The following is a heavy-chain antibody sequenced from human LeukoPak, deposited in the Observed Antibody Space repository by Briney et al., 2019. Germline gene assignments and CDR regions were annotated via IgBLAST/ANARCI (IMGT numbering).Heavy chain of an antibody. J-gene: IGHJ4*02. CDR1: GYIITTYY. CDR3: ARVGTTGATADN. Sequence: GASVKVSCKASGYIITTYYMHWLRQAPGQGPEWEGIINPRGGSTDYAQKFQGRVTMTSDTSTSTVYMELKSLRSEDTAVYFCARVGTTGATADNWGQGTLVTVSS. CDR2: INPRGGST. V-gene: IGHV1-46*01. D-gene: IGHD4-11*01.